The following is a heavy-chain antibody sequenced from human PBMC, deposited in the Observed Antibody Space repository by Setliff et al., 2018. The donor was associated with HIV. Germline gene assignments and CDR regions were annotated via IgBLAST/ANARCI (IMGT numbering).Heavy chain of an antibody. CDR2: IYYSGST. Sequence: SETLSLTCAVYGGSFSGYYWGWIRQPPGKGLEWIGSIYYSGSTYYNPSLKSRVTISVDTSKNQFSLKPSSVTAADTAVYYCASYRKAERWLQLGGNFDYWGQGTLVTVSS. CDR1: GGSFSGYY. D-gene: IGHD5-12*01. J-gene: IGHJ4*02. CDR3: ASYRKAERWLQLGGNFDY. V-gene: IGHV4-39*01.